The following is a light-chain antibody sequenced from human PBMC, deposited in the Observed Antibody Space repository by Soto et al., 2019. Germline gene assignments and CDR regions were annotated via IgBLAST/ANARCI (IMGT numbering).Light chain of an antibody. CDR1: DSNIGSTA. Sequence: QSVLTQPPSVSATPGQGVTLSCSGGDSNIGSTAVNWYQQVPGTAPKLLIYSSNQRPSGVPDRISGSKSGTSASLAISGLQSEDEADYYCAAWDDDLHVSLFGGGTKLTVL. J-gene: IGLJ2*01. V-gene: IGLV1-44*01. CDR2: SSN. CDR3: AAWDDDLHVSL.